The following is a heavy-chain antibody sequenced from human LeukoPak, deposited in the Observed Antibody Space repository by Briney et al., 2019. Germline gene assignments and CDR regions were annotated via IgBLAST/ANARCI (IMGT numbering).Heavy chain of an antibody. J-gene: IGHJ5*01. V-gene: IGHV4-39*01. Sequence: SETLSLTCIVSGGSISSSGYYWGWIRQPPGKGLEWIGSIYYSGSTYYNPSLKSRVTISVDTSKNQFSLKLSSVTAADTAVYYCAKQGGDTMVRGVIKDWFDFWGQGTLVTVSS. CDR1: GGSISSSGYY. CDR2: IYYSGST. CDR3: AKQGGDTMVRGVIKDWFDF. D-gene: IGHD3-10*01.